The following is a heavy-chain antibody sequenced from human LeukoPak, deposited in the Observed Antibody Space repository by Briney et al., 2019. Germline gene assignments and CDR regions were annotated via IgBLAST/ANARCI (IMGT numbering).Heavy chain of an antibody. D-gene: IGHD2-2*01. J-gene: IGHJ4*02. V-gene: IGHV3-15*01. CDR3: TTWGYIVVVPAPDY. Sequence: GGSLRLSCAASGFTFSNAWMSWVRQAPGKGLEWVGRIKSKTDGGTTDYAAPVKGRFTISRDDSKNTLYLQMNSLKTEDTAVYYCTTWGYIVVVPAPDYWGQGTLVTVSS. CDR2: IKSKTDGGTT. CDR1: GFTFSNAW.